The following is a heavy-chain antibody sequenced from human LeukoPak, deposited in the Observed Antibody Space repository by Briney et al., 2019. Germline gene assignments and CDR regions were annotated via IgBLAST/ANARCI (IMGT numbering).Heavy chain of an antibody. CDR2: ISAYNGKT. J-gene: IGHJ3*02. Sequence: ASVKVSCEASSYTFSSYGISWVRQAPGQGVEWMGWISAYNGKTNYAQKLQGRVTMTTDTSTSTAYMELRSLRSDDTAVYYCARARLLWFGELLSADAFDIWGQGTMVTVSS. CDR1: SYTFSSYG. V-gene: IGHV1-18*01. D-gene: IGHD3-10*01. CDR3: ARARLLWFGELLSADAFDI.